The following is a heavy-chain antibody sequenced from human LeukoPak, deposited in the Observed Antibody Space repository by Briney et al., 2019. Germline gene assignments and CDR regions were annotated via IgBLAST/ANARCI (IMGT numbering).Heavy chain of an antibody. CDR3: AKTRPLDSSSWSHGDY. CDR1: GFTFSSYA. Sequence: GGSLRLSCAASGFTFSSYAMSWVRQAPGKGLEWVSAISGSDGSTYYADSVKGRFTISRDNSKNTLYLQMNSLRAEDTAVYYCAKTRPLDSSSWSHGDYWGQGTLVTVSS. CDR2: ISGSDGST. V-gene: IGHV3-23*01. J-gene: IGHJ4*02. D-gene: IGHD6-13*01.